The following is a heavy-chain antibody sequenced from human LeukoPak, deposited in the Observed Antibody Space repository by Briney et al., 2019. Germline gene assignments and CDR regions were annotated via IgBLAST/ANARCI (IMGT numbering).Heavy chain of an antibody. CDR3: ARDSGRRAFDI. CDR1: GFTFSSYA. CDR2: IYSGGST. D-gene: IGHD3-10*01. J-gene: IGHJ3*02. Sequence: GGSLTLSCAAPGFTFSSYAMSWVRQAPGKGLEWVSVIYSGGSTYYADSVKGRFTISRDNSKNTLYLQMNSLRAEDTAVYYCARDSGRRAFDIWGRGTMVTVSS. V-gene: IGHV3-66*01.